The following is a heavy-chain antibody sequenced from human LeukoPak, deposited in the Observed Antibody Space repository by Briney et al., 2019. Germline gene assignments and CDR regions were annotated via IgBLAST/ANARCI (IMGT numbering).Heavy chain of an antibody. Sequence: GGSLRLSCAASGFTFSAYAMDWVRQAPGKGLEWVAVISYDGSNKYYADSVKGRFTISRDNSKNTLYLQMNSLRAEDTAVYYCARGDQYYFDYWGQGTLVTVSS. CDR1: GFTFSAYA. D-gene: IGHD2-2*01. J-gene: IGHJ4*02. CDR2: ISYDGSNK. V-gene: IGHV3-30-3*01. CDR3: ARGDQYYFDY.